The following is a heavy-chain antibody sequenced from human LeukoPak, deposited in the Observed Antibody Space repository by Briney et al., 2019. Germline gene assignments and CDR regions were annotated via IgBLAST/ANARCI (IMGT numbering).Heavy chain of an antibody. Sequence: HPGGSLRLSCTASGFTFGDYAMSWVRQAPGKGLEWVGFIRSKAYGGTTEYAASVKGRFTISRDDSKSIAYLQMNSLKTEDTAVYYCTRLRLARMGAFDIWGQGTMVTVSS. V-gene: IGHV3-49*04. CDR2: IRSKAYGGTT. D-gene: IGHD4-17*01. CDR3: TRLRLARMGAFDI. J-gene: IGHJ3*02. CDR1: GFTFGDYA.